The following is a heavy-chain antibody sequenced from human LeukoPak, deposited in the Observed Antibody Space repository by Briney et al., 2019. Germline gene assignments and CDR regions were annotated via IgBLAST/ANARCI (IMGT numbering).Heavy chain of an antibody. J-gene: IGHJ4*02. CDR1: GGSFSGYY. D-gene: IGHD3-22*01. CDR3: ARRVNPYYYDSSGLRAAFDY. Sequence: SETLSLTCAVYGGSFSGYYWSWIPQPPGKGLEWIGEINHSGSTNYNPSLKSRVTISVDTSKNQFSLKLSSVTAADTAVYYCARRVNPYYYDSSGLRAAFDYWGQGTLVTVSS. V-gene: IGHV4-34*01. CDR2: INHSGST.